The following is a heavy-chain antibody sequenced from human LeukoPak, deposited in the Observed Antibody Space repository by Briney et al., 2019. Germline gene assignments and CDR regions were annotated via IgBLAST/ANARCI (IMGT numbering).Heavy chain of an antibody. V-gene: IGHV3-30-3*01. J-gene: IGHJ4*02. CDR2: ISYDGSNK. D-gene: IGHD1-14*01. CDR3: ARGTLEPGGLGY. CDR1: GFTFSSYA. Sequence: GRSLRLSCAASGFTFSSYAMHWVRQAPGKGLEWVAVISYDGSNKYYADSVKGRFTISRDNSKNTLYLQMNSLRAEDTAVYYCARGTLEPGGLGYWGQGTLVTVSS.